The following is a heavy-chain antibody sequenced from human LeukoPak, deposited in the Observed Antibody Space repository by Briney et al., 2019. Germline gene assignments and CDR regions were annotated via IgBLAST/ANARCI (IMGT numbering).Heavy chain of an antibody. CDR2: ISYDGSNK. Sequence: GGSLRLSCAASGFTFSSYAMHWVRQAPGKGLEWVAVISYDGSNKYYADSVKGRFTISRDNSKNTLYLQMNSLRAEDTAVYYCARCPQGSGGGCYLFDYWGQGTLVTVSS. D-gene: IGHD2-15*01. CDR1: GFTFSSYA. J-gene: IGHJ4*02. V-gene: IGHV3-30*04. CDR3: ARCPQGSGGGCYLFDY.